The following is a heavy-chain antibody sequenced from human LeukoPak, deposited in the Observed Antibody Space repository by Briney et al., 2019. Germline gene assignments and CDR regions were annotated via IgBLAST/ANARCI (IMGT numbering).Heavy chain of an antibody. V-gene: IGHV3-74*01. CDR1: GFTFRTSW. CDR2: INSDGGNT. D-gene: IGHD6-13*01. CDR3: ARGEQLVSNDEDFDY. Sequence: GGSLKLSCSASGFTFRTSWMHWVRQGPGKGLLWVAHINSDGGNTAYADSVKGRFTISRDNAKSTLYLQMNSLRAEDTAVYYCARGEQLVSNDEDFDYWGQGTLVTVSS. J-gene: IGHJ4*02.